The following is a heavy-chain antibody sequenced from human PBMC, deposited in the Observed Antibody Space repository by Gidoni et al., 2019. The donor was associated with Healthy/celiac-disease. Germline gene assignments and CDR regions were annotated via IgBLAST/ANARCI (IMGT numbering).Heavy chain of an antibody. V-gene: IGHV3-66*01. CDR2: IYSGGST. Sequence: EVQLVDSGGGLFQPGGSLRLSCAASAFTVMSTYLRWVRQAPGKGLEWFSVIYSGGSTYYADSVKGRFTISRDNSKNTLYLQMNSLRAEDTAVYYCARELYYYDSSGYYYGGYYFDYWGQGTLVTVSS. CDR3: ARELYYYDSSGYYYGGYYFDY. CDR1: AFTVMSTY. J-gene: IGHJ4*02. D-gene: IGHD3-22*01.